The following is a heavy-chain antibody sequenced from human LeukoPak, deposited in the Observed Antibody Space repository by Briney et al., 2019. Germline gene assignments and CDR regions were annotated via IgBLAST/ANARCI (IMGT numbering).Heavy chain of an antibody. CDR3: AKGYSSGPGWFDP. Sequence: GSLRLSCAASGFTFSSYGMHWVRQAPGKGLEWVAVISYDGSNKYYADSVRGRFTISRDNPKNTLYLQMNSLRAEDTAVYYCAKGYSSGPGWFDPWGQGTLVTVSS. CDR1: GFTFSSYG. J-gene: IGHJ5*02. D-gene: IGHD6-19*01. V-gene: IGHV3-30*18. CDR2: ISYDGSNK.